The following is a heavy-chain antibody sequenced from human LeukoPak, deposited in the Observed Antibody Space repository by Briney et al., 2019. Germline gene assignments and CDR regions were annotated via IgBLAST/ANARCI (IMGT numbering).Heavy chain of an antibody. CDR2: IYRGGST. J-gene: IGHJ4*02. CDR3: ARGSSGSGSFEY. Sequence: GGSLRLSCAASGFTVSSHYMSWVCQAPGKGLEWVSIIYRGGSTYYADSVKGRFTISRDNSKNTLYLQMNNLRADDTAVYYCARGSSGSGSFEYWGQGTLVTVSS. D-gene: IGHD3-10*01. V-gene: IGHV3-53*01. CDR1: GFTVSSHY.